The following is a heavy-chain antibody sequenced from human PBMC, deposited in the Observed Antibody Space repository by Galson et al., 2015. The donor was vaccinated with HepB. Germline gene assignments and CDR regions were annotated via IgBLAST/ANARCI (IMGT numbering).Heavy chain of an antibody. D-gene: IGHD2-8*01. Sequence: TLSLTCTFSGGSISSGSYYWSWIRQPAGKGLEWIGRIYTSGSTNYNPSLKSRVTISVDTSKNQFSLKLSSVTAADTAVYYCARGYCTNGVCYTTMENWFDPWGQGTLVTVSS. CDR1: GGSISSGSYY. J-gene: IGHJ5*02. V-gene: IGHV4-61*02. CDR2: IYTSGST. CDR3: ARGYCTNGVCYTTMENWFDP.